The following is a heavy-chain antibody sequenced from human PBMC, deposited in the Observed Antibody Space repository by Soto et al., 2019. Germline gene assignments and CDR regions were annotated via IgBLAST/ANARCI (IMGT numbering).Heavy chain of an antibody. Sequence: LETQCLSWTVDGGSFSGYYWSWIRQPPGKGLEWIGEINHSGSTNYNPSLKSRVTISVDTSKNQFSLKLSSVTAADTAVYYCARDNSGTRRRITMVRGVIKKNWFDPWGQGTLVTVS. D-gene: IGHD3-10*01. CDR3: ARDNSGTRRRITMVRGVIKKNWFDP. J-gene: IGHJ5*02. CDR1: GGSFSGYY. V-gene: IGHV4-34*01. CDR2: INHSGST.